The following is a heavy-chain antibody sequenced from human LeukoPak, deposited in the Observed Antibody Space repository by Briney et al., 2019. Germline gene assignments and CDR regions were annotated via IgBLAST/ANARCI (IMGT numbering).Heavy chain of an antibody. CDR2: ISDSGDST. CDR3: ARDRAGDYVYDY. Sequence: GGSLRLSYVASGFTFTNYGMHWVRQVPGKGPEYVSSISDSGDSTYYANSVKGRFTISRDNSKNTVYLQMGSLRDEDMAVYYCARDRAGDYVYDYWGQGTLVTVSS. D-gene: IGHD4-17*01. V-gene: IGHV3-64*01. J-gene: IGHJ4*02. CDR1: GFTFTNYG.